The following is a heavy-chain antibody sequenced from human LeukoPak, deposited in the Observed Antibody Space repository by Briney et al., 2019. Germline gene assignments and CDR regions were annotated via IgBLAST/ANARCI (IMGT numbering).Heavy chain of an antibody. Sequence: GASLRLSCAASGLTFRSSAMSWVRQAPGKGLEWVSRISGSGGSTYFADSVKGRFTISRDNSKNTLYLQMNSLRGEDTAIYYCAKEVVGATNWFEPWGQGTLVTVSS. J-gene: IGHJ5*02. V-gene: IGHV3-23*01. CDR3: AKEVVGATNWFEP. D-gene: IGHD1-26*01. CDR2: ISGSGGST. CDR1: GLTFRSSA.